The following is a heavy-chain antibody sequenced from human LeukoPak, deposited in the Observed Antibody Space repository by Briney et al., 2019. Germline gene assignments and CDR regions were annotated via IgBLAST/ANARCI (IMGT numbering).Heavy chain of an antibody. Sequence: GGSLRLSCAVSGFTFSEAWMNWVRQAPGKGLEWVARIKRKIDSGAIEYAASVKGRFTISRDDSKNTVYLQMNSLTTEDTAVYYCGLGSGRSDFDYWGQGTLVTVSS. V-gene: IGHV3-15*01. CDR3: GLGSGRSDFDY. J-gene: IGHJ4*02. CDR1: GFTFSEAW. D-gene: IGHD3-10*01. CDR2: IKRKIDSGAI.